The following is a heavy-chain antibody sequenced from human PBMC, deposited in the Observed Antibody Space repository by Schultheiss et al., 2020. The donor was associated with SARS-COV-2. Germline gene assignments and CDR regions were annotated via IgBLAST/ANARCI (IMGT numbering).Heavy chain of an antibody. J-gene: IGHJ6*02. CDR2: ISSSGSTI. D-gene: IGHD3-10*01. V-gene: IGHV3-48*03. CDR1: GFTFSSYE. Sequence: GGSLRLSCAASGFTFSSYEMNWVRQAPGKGLEWVSYISSSGSTIYYADSVKGRFTISRDNAKNSLYLQMNSLRAEDTALYYCAKALYYYGMDVWGQGTTVTVSS. CDR3: AKALYYYGMDV.